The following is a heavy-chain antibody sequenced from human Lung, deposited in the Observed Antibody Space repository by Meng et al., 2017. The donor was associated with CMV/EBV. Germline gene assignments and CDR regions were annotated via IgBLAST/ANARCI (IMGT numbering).Heavy chain of an antibody. Sequence: SXAASGFTFDDYGVSWVRQVPGKGLEWVSGINWNGDSTGYADSVKGRFTISRDNAKNSLYLQMNSLRAEDTAAYHCARGGSSSWRQGVFDYWGQGXLVTVSS. V-gene: IGHV3-20*01. D-gene: IGHD6-13*01. CDR3: ARGGSSSWRQGVFDY. J-gene: IGHJ4*02. CDR2: INWNGDST. CDR1: GFTFDDYG.